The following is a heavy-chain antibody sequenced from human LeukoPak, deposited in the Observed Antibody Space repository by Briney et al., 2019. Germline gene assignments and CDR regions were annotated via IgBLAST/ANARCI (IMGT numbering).Heavy chain of an antibody. J-gene: IGHJ4*02. Sequence: ASVKVSCKASGYTFIDHWIHWVRQAPGQGLEWMGRIDLKTGDITSAQKFQGRVTMTRDTSISTTYMDLSGLGSDDTAVYFCASDSPHQRFDYWGQGTLVTVSS. CDR1: GYTFIDHW. CDR2: IDLKTGDI. CDR3: ASDSPHQRFDY. V-gene: IGHV1-2*02.